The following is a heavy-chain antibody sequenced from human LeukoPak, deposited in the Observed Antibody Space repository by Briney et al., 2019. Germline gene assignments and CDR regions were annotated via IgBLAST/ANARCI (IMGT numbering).Heavy chain of an antibody. V-gene: IGHV3-11*01. J-gene: IGHJ4*02. CDR1: GFTFSDYY. Sequence: GGSLRLSCATSGFTFSDYYMTWIRQAPGKGLEWLSYISYSGSTIYYADSVKGRFTISRDNAKNSLYLQMNSLRAEDTALYYCAKGPGMATVKRYLDYWGQGTLVTVSS. D-gene: IGHD5-24*01. CDR2: ISYSGSTI. CDR3: AKGPGMATVKRYLDY.